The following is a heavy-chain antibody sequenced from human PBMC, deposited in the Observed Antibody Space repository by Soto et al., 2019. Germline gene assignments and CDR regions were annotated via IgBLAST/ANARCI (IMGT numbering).Heavy chain of an antibody. J-gene: IGHJ5*02. D-gene: IGHD6-13*01. CDR2: IIPIFGTA. CDR3: ARDTSAAAAGTRWFDP. Sequence: VASVKVSCKASGGTFSSYAISWVRQAPGQGLEWMGGIIPIFGTANYAQKFQGRVTITADESTSTAYMELSSLRSEDTAVYYCARDTSAAAAGTRWFDPWGQGTLVTVSS. V-gene: IGHV1-69*13. CDR1: GGTFSSYA.